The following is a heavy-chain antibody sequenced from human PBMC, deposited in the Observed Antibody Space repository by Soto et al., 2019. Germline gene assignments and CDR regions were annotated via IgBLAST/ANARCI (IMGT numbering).Heavy chain of an antibody. D-gene: IGHD3-10*01. V-gene: IGHV3-30*18. CDR1: GFTFSSYG. Sequence: GGSQRLSCAASGFTFSSYGMHWVRQAPGKGLEWVAVISYDGSNKYYADSVKGRFTISRDNSKNTLYLQMNSLRAEDTAVYYCAKDGSPYRDGYSITIDYWGQGTLVTVSS. CDR3: AKDGSPYRDGYSITIDY. J-gene: IGHJ4*02. CDR2: ISYDGSNK.